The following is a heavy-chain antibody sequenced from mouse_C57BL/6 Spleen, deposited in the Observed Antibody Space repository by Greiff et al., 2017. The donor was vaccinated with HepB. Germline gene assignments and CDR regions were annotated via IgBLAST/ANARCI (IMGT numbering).Heavy chain of an antibody. D-gene: IGHD4-1*01. CDR1: GYTFTDYY. Sequence: QVQLQQSGAELVRPGASVKLSCKASGYTFTDYYINWVKQRPGQGLGWIAGIYPGGGNTYYKEKFKGKATLTAEKSSSTAYMQLSSLTSEDSAVYFCARRTGTLNFDVWGTGTTVTVSS. CDR2: IYPGGGNT. CDR3: ARRTGTLNFDV. J-gene: IGHJ1*03. V-gene: IGHV1-76*01.